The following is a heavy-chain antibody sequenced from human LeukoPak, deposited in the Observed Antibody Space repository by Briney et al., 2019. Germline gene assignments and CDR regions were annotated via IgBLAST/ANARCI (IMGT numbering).Heavy chain of an antibody. J-gene: IGHJ4*02. CDR1: GYTFTSYA. V-gene: IGHV1-69*13. CDR2: IIPIFGTA. Sequence: ASVKVSCKASGYTFTSYAISWVRQAPGQGLEWMGGIIPIFGTANYAQKFQGRVTITADESTSTAYMELSSLRSEDTAVYYCASPCSGGSCYEGYFDYWGQGTLVTVSS. CDR3: ASPCSGGSCYEGYFDY. D-gene: IGHD2-15*01.